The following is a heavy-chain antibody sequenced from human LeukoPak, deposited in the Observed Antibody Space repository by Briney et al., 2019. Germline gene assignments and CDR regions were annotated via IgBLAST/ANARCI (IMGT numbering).Heavy chain of an antibody. J-gene: IGHJ6*02. CDR2: ISFDGSNK. CDR3: AKDRGYCSGGGCYSYYYYGMDV. D-gene: IGHD2-15*01. CDR1: GFTLSSYG. V-gene: IGHV3-30*18. Sequence: GGSRRFSCAASGFTLSSYGMHWVRQAPGKWLEWVAVISFDGSNKYYADSVKGRFTISRDNSNNTLYLQTNSLRAEDTALYYCAKDRGYCSGGGCYSYYYYGMDVWGQGTTVTVSS.